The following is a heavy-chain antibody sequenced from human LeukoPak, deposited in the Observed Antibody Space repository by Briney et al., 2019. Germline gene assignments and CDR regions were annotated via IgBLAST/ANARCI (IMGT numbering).Heavy chain of an antibody. J-gene: IGHJ4*01. Sequence: ASVKVSCKASGYTFTSYGISWVRQAPGQGLEWMGWISAYNGYTNYAQKLQGRVTMTTDTSTSTAYMELRSLRSDDTAVYYCARLGSGNYDILTGYPTEDYWGQGTLVTVSS. CDR3: ARLGSGNYDILTGYPTEDY. V-gene: IGHV1-18*01. CDR2: ISAYNGYT. CDR1: GYTFTSYG. D-gene: IGHD3-9*01.